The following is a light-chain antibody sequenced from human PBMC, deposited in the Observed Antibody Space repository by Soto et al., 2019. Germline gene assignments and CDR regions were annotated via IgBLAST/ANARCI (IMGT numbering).Light chain of an antibody. Sequence: DIQMTQSPSSLSASVGDRVTITCQASQDISKYLNWYQKKPGKAPTLLIYDASNLQTGVPSRFSGGGSGTYFTFTINSLQPEDVATYYCQQYANLPYIFGLGTKLEIK. CDR1: QDISKY. V-gene: IGKV1-33*01. CDR3: QQYANLPYI. J-gene: IGKJ2*01. CDR2: DAS.